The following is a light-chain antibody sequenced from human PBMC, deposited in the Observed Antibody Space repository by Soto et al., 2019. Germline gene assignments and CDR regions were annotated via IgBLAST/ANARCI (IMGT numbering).Light chain of an antibody. Sequence: DIVMTQSPDSLAVSLGERATINCKSSQSVLYSSNNNNYLAWHQQKPGQPPKLLIYWASTRESGVPDRLSGSGSGTDFTLTISTLQAEDVAVYYFQQYYSTPPSFGGGTQVEIK. CDR2: WAS. CDR3: QQYYSTPPS. CDR1: QSVLYSSNNNNY. V-gene: IGKV4-1*01. J-gene: IGKJ4*01.